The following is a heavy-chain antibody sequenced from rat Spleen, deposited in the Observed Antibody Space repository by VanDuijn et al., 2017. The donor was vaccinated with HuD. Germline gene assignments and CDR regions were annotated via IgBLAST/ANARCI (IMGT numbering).Heavy chain of an antibody. D-gene: IGHD1-7*01. Sequence: EVQLVESDGGLVQPGRSLKLSCAASGFTFSDYYMAWVRQAPTKGLEWVATISPSGGSTYYPDSVKGRFTISRDNAKNTQYLQMNSLRSEDTATYYCTKMPPMGDYFDCWGQGVKVTVSS. V-gene: IGHV5-27*01. CDR3: TKMPPMGDYFDC. J-gene: IGHJ2*01. CDR2: ISPSGGST. CDR1: GFTFSDYY.